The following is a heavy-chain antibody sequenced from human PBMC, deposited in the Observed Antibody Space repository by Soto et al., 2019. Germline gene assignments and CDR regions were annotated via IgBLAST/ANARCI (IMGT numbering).Heavy chain of an antibody. Sequence: DVQLLESGGGLVQPGGSLRLSCAASGFTFSSYAMSWVRQAPGKGLEWVSTISAGGGSTYYADSVKGRFTISRDNSKNTLYLQLNSLRAEDTAVYYCTEGSTGRAEYFQHWGQGTLVTVSS. J-gene: IGHJ1*01. D-gene: IGHD3-10*01. CDR3: TEGSTGRAEYFQH. CDR2: ISAGGGST. V-gene: IGHV3-23*01. CDR1: GFTFSSYA.